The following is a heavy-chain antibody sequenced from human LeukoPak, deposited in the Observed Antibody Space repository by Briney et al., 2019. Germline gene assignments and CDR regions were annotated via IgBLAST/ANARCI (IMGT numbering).Heavy chain of an antibody. CDR2: ISGSGGST. CDR3: AKGGAIGGWYLD. D-gene: IGHD6-19*01. CDR1: GFTFSSYA. J-gene: IGHJ4*02. Sequence: GGSLRLSCAASGFTFSSYAMSWVRQAPGKGLELVSAISGSGGSTYYADSVKGRFTISRDNSKNTLYLQMNSLRAEDTAVYYCAKGGAIGGWYLDWGQGTLVTVSS. V-gene: IGHV3-23*01.